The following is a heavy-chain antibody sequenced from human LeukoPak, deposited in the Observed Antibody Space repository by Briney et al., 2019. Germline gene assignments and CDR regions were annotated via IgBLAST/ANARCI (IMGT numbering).Heavy chain of an antibody. J-gene: IGHJ4*02. CDR1: GLTFSSSW. CDR3: ARDLAYSRLDY. Sequence: GGSLRLSCAVSGLTFSSSWMDWVRQAPGKGLEWVASINPDGNKKYSADSVKGRFTISRDNVENSLYLQMNSPRVEDTAFYYCARDLAYSRLDYWGQGMLVTVSS. CDR2: INPDGNKK. D-gene: IGHD5-18*01. V-gene: IGHV3-7*01.